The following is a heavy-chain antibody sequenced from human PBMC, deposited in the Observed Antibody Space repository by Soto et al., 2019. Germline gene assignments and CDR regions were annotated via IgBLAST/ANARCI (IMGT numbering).Heavy chain of an antibody. V-gene: IGHV3-72*01. CDR2: ITNKVNGYTT. D-gene: IGHD5-12*01. Sequence: GGSLRLSCAASGFTFSDRYMDWVRQAPGKGLEWLGRITNKVNGYTTHYAASVNHRLSISRADSKTSVYLQLNSLNAEDTAVYYCLTHGGYDKETPSYCFHAMDAWGPGITVTVSS. CDR3: LTHGGYDKETPSYCFHAMDA. CDR1: GFTFSDRY. J-gene: IGHJ6*02.